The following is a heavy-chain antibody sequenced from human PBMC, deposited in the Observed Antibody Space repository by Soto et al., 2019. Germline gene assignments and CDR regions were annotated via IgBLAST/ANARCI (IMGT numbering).Heavy chain of an antibody. J-gene: IGHJ1*01. D-gene: IGHD2-15*01. CDR3: AKGRKSTEKDIAVMLAAASSIQH. CDR2: ISATGATT. Sequence: HPGGSLRLSCVASGFTFSDYAMTWVRQAPGKGLEWVSVISATGATTYYADSVRGRFTISRDNSKNTLNLQMNDLRVEDTAVIYCAKGRKSTEKDIAVMLAAASSIQHWGQGTLVPVSS. CDR1: GFTFSDYA. V-gene: IGHV3-23*01.